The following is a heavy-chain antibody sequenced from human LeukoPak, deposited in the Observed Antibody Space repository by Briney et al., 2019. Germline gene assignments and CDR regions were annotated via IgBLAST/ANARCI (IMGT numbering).Heavy chain of an antibody. CDR3: ASVTGDSSADFEDY. Sequence: GGSLRLSCAASGFTFSSYSMNWVRQAPGKGLEWVSYISSSSSTIYYADSVKGRFTISRDNAKNSLYLQMNSLRAEDTAVYYCASVTGDSSADFEDYWGQGTLVTVSS. D-gene: IGHD3-22*01. CDR2: ISSSSSTI. J-gene: IGHJ4*02. CDR1: GFTFSSYS. V-gene: IGHV3-48*04.